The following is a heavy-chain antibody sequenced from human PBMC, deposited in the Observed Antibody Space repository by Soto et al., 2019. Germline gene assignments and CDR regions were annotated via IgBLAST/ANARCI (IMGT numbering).Heavy chain of an antibody. J-gene: IGHJ6*02. CDR1: GYTFTNYW. CDR2: IYPGDSDT. D-gene: IGHD3-9*01. V-gene: IGHV5-51*01. Sequence: GESLKISCQGSGYTFTNYWIGWVRQMPGKGLEWMGVIYPGDSDTKYSPSFQGQVTFSADKSINTAYLQWTSRKASDTAMYFCGRLTGLPHYYSTDVWGQGTTVTVSS. CDR3: GRLTGLPHYYSTDV.